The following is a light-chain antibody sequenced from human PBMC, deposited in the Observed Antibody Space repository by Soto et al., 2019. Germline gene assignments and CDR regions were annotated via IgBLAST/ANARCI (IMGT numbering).Light chain of an antibody. CDR2: GAS. J-gene: IGKJ1*01. Sequence: EIVLTQSPGTLSLSPGERATLSCRASQSVSSSYLAWYQQKPGQAPRLLIYGASSRATGIPDTFSGSGSGTDFPLTISGLEPEDFAVYYCQHYGSSPWTFGQGTKVEIK. CDR1: QSVSSSY. V-gene: IGKV3-20*01. CDR3: QHYGSSPWT.